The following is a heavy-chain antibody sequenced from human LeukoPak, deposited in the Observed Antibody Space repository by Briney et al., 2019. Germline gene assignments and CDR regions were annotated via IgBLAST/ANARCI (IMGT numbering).Heavy chain of an antibody. J-gene: IGHJ4*02. Sequence: GGSLRLSCVASGFPFSSYWMTWVRHAPGKGLVWVSRINSDGSSTSYADSVKGRFTISRDNAKNTLYLQMNSLRAEDTAVYYCARAGPKYYDILTGPHPFDYWGQGTLVTVSS. CDR2: INSDGSST. D-gene: IGHD3-9*01. CDR3: ARAGPKYYDILTGPHPFDY. V-gene: IGHV3-74*01. CDR1: GFPFSSYW.